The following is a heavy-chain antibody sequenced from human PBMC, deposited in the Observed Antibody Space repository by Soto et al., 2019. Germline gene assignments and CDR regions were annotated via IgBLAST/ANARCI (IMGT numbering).Heavy chain of an antibody. Sequence: QITLMASGPTLVKPTQSLTLTCTFSGFSLSTSGVGVGWIRQPPGKALVWLALIYWDDDKRYNPSMNSRFTITKDTSKIQVVLTRTNLDPVDTATYYCAHRQSELDGYNEGANAFDIWGQGTMVTVSS. D-gene: IGHD5-12*01. CDR1: GFSLSTSGVG. V-gene: IGHV2-5*02. CDR3: AHRQSELDGYNEGANAFDI. J-gene: IGHJ3*02. CDR2: IYWDDDK.